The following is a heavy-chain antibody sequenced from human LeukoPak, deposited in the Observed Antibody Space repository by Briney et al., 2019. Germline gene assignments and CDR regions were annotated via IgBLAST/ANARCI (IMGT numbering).Heavy chain of an antibody. D-gene: IGHD1-26*01. CDR1: GYTFTSYY. J-gene: IGHJ4*02. V-gene: IGHV1-46*01. Sequence: ASVKVSCKASGYTFTSYYMHWVRQAPGQGLEWMGIINPSGGSTSYAQKFQGRVTMTTDTSTSTAYMEVRSLRSDDTAVYYCARDSPGYSGRYAFAYWGQGTLLTVSS. CDR3: ARDSPGYSGRYAFAY. CDR2: INPSGGST.